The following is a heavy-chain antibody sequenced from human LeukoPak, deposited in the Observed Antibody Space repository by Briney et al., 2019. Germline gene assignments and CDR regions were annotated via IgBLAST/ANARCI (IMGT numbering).Heavy chain of an antibody. CDR1: GYTFTSYY. D-gene: IGHD6-19*01. V-gene: IGHV1-46*01. Sequence: ATVKVSCKASGYTFTSYYMHWVRQAPGKGLEWMGIINPSGGSTSYAQKFQGRVTMTRDTSTSTVYMELGSLTSEDTALYYCARDPVGGGWSYYYYYYMDVWGKGTTVTVSS. CDR3: ARDPVGGGWSYYYYYYMDV. J-gene: IGHJ6*03. CDR2: INPSGGST.